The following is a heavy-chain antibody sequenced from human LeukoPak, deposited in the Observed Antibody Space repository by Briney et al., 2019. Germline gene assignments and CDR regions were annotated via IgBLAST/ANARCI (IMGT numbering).Heavy chain of an antibody. CDR3: ARGSFPTYSPSGGYYYYGMDV. D-gene: IGHD6-13*01. V-gene: IGHV1-69*13. J-gene: IGHJ6*02. Sequence: ASVTVSCKASGGTFSSYAISWVRQAPGQGLEWMGGIIPIFGTANYAQKFQGRVTITADESTSTAYMELSSLRSEDTAVYYCARGSFPTYSPSGGYYYYGMDVWGQGTTVTVSS. CDR2: IIPIFGTA. CDR1: GGTFSSYA.